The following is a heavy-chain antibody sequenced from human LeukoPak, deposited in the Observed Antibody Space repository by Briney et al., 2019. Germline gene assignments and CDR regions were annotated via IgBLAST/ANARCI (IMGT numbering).Heavy chain of an antibody. Sequence: GASVKVSCKASGGTFSSYAISWVRQAPGQGLEWMGGIIPIFGTANYAQKFQGRVTITADESTSTAYMELSSLRSEDTAVYYCARRRGYSSGWYRWASFDIWGQGTMVTVSS. D-gene: IGHD6-19*01. V-gene: IGHV1-69*13. J-gene: IGHJ3*02. CDR3: ARRRGYSSGWYRWASFDI. CDR1: GGTFSSYA. CDR2: IIPIFGTA.